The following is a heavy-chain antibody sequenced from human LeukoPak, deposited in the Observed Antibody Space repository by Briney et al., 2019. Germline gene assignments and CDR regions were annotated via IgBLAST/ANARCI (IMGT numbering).Heavy chain of an antibody. CDR3: AREDYYGSSGSRLYNWFDP. D-gene: IGHD3-22*01. Sequence: SVKVSCKASGGTFSSYAISWVRQAPGQGLEWMGRIIPIFGTANYAQKFQGRVTITTDESTSTAYMELSSLRSEDTAVYYCAREDYYGSSGSRLYNWFDPWGQGTLVTVSS. J-gene: IGHJ5*02. CDR1: GGTFSSYA. CDR2: IIPIFGTA. V-gene: IGHV1-69*05.